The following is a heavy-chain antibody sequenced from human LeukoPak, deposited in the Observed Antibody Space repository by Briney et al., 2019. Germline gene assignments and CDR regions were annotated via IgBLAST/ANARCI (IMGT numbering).Heavy chain of an antibody. CDR1: GGSISSSSYY. CDR2: IHHSGST. V-gene: IGHV4-61*05. J-gene: IGHJ4*02. D-gene: IGHD2-2*01. Sequence: SETLSLTCTVSGGSISSSSYYWAWIRQPPGKGLEWIGEIHHSGSTNYRLSLKSRVSISVDRSKNQFSLKLTSVTAADTAVYYCARSPATSWSNFDCWGQGTLVTVSS. CDR3: ARSPATSWSNFDC.